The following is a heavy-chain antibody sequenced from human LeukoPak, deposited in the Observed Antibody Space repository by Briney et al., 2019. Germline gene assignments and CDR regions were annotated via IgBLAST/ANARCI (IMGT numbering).Heavy chain of an antibody. CDR3: ARGERAGAFDI. D-gene: IGHD1-26*01. Sequence: GSLRLSCAASGFTFSSYAMHWVRQAPGKGLEYVSAISSNGGSTYYANSVKGRFTISRDNSKNTLYLQMGSLRAEDMAVYYCARGERAGAFDIWGQGTMVTVSS. CDR1: GFTFSSYA. CDR2: ISSNGGST. V-gene: IGHV3-64*01. J-gene: IGHJ3*02.